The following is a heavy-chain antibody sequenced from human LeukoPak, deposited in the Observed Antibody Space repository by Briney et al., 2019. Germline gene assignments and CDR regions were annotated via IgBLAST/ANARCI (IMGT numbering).Heavy chain of an antibody. CDR3: ARARTVGARYTHFGY. V-gene: IGHV3-30*09. D-gene: IGHD1-26*01. CDR2: ITNDGGTK. J-gene: IGHJ4*02. CDR1: GFSFNSYA. Sequence: GGSLRLSCAASGFSFNSYAIHWARQAPGKGLEWVAAITNDGGTKYYADSVKGRFAISRDNAKNTLYLQMNSLTTEDTAVYYCARARTVGARYTHFGYWGQGTLVTVSS.